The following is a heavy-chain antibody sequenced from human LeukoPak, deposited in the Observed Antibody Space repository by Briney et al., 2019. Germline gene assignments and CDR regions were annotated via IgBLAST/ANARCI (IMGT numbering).Heavy chain of an antibody. Sequence: SETLSLTCTVSGGSIGSSNDYWVWIRQPPGKGLDWVGSIYYNGNTYSNPSLKSLVTISVDTSRTQFSLTLSSVTAADTAVYYCARRSHCTSATCHPHWGQGTLVTVSS. V-gene: IGHV4-39*01. CDR3: ARRSHCTSATCHPH. CDR2: IYYNGNT. J-gene: IGHJ4*02. CDR1: GGSIGSSNDY. D-gene: IGHD2-2*01.